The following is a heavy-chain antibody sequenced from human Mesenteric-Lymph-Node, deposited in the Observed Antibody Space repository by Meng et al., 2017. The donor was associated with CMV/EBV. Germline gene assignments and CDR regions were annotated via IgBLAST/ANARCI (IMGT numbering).Heavy chain of an antibody. CDR1: GDSLSSHY. CDR2: IYYSGTT. Sequence: SETLSLTCSVSGDSLSSHYWSWIRQPPGKGLEWIGYIYYSGTTNYDPSLKSRATIPLDTSKNRFSLKLSSVTAADTAVYYCVRGLPGGMDVWGQGTTVTVSS. D-gene: IGHD2-2*01. J-gene: IGHJ6*02. V-gene: IGHV4-59*11. CDR3: VRGLPGGMDV.